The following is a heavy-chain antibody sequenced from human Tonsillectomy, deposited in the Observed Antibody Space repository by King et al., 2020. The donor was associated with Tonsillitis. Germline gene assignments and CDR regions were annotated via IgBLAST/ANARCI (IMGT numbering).Heavy chain of an antibody. J-gene: IGHJ4*02. V-gene: IGHV3-23*04. D-gene: IGHD6-19*01. Sequence: VQLVESGGGLVQSGGSLRLSCAASGFTFSDYAMSWVRQAPGKGLEWVSTNSGSACDTYYADSVKGRFTISRDNSKNTLSLQLNSLRAEDSAVYYCAKSQAVTFDYWGQGTLVTVSS. CDR3: AKSQAVTFDY. CDR2: NSGSACDT. CDR1: GFTFSDYA.